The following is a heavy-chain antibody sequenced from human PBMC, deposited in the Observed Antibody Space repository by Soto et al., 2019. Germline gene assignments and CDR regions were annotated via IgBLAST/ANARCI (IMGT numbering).Heavy chain of an antibody. J-gene: IGHJ4*02. D-gene: IGHD3-10*01. V-gene: IGHV3-23*01. CDR1: GFTFSGYA. Sequence: GGSLRLSCAASGFTFSGYAMSWVRQAPGKGLEWVSAISGSGGSTYYADSVKGRFTISRDNSKNTLYLQMNSLRAEDTAVYYCAKDLSYYGSGSYYFDYWGQGTQVTV. CDR3: AKDLSYYGSGSYYFDY. CDR2: ISGSGGST.